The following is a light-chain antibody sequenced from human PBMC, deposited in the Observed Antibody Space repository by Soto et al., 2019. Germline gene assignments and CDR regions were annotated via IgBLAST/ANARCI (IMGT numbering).Light chain of an antibody. J-gene: IGKJ4*01. Sequence: DIQMTQSPSSLSASVGDRVTISCRASQTISSYLNWYQQKPGKAPKLLIYDASSMQSGVPSRFSGSGSATDFTLTISSLQPEDFATYYCQQSYSTPHTFGGGTKVDIK. V-gene: IGKV1-39*01. CDR1: QTISSY. CDR3: QQSYSTPHT. CDR2: DAS.